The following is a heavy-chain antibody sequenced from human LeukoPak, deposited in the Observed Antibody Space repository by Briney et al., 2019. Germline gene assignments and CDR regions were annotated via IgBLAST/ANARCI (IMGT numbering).Heavy chain of an antibody. J-gene: IGHJ4*02. V-gene: IGHV4-59*08. CDR3: ARGDSSGYYPFDY. D-gene: IGHD3-22*01. CDR2: IYYSGST. Sequence: SETLSLTCTVSGGSISSYYWSWIRQPPGKGLEWIGYIYYSGSTNYSPSLKSRVTISVDTSKNQFSLKLSSVTAADTAVYYCARGDSSGYYPFDYWGQGTLVTVSS. CDR1: GGSISSYY.